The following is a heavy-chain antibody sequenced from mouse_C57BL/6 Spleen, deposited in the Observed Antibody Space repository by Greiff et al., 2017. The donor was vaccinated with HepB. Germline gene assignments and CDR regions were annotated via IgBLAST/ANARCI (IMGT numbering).Heavy chain of an antibody. CDR1: GFTFSDYG. J-gene: IGHJ4*01. D-gene: IGHD2-1*01. Sequence: EVQGVESGGGLVKPGGSLKLSCAASGFTFSDYGMHWVRQAPEKGLEWVAYISSGSSTIYYADTVKGRFTISRDNAKNTLFLQMTSLRSEDTAMYYCARQGNYEGGYAMDYWGQGTSVTVSS. V-gene: IGHV5-17*01. CDR3: ARQGNYEGGYAMDY. CDR2: ISSGSSTI.